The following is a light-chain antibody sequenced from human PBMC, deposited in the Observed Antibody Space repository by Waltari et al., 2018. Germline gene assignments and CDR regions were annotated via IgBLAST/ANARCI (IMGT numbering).Light chain of an antibody. CDR2: GAS. V-gene: IGKV3-20*01. CDR3: QQYSMSPST. Sequence: IVLTQSPGTLSLSPGERATLSCRASQSVSSSYLAWYQQKPGQAPRLLIFGASNRATGIPDRFSGSGSGTDFTLTISRLEPEDFAVYFCQQYSMSPSTFGQGTKLEI. CDR1: QSVSSSY. J-gene: IGKJ2*02.